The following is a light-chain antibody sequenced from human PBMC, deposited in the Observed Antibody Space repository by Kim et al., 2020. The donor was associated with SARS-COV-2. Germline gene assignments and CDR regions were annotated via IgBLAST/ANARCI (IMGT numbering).Light chain of an antibody. Sequence: LGASVKHTCTLSSGHSSYASAWHQQQPEKGPRYLMKLNSDGSHSKGDGIPDRFSGSSSGAERYLTISSLQSEDEADYYCQTWGTVVFGGGTQLTVL. V-gene: IGLV4-69*01. CDR2: LNSDGSH. CDR3: QTWGTVV. J-gene: IGLJ2*01. CDR1: SGHSSYA.